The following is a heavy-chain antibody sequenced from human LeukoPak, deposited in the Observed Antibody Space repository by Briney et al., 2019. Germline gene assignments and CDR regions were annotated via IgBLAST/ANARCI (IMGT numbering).Heavy chain of an antibody. V-gene: IGHV1-2*04. J-gene: IGHJ4*02. CDR3: ARNNRYCSGGSCYSFYDY. CDR1: GYTFTGYY. D-gene: IGHD2-15*01. Sequence: VASVKVSCKASGYTFTGYYMHWVRQAPGQGLEWMGWINPNSGGTNYAQKFQGWVTMTRDTSISTAYMELSRLRSDDTAVYYCARNNRYCSGGSCYSFYDYWGQGTLVTVSS. CDR2: INPNSGGT.